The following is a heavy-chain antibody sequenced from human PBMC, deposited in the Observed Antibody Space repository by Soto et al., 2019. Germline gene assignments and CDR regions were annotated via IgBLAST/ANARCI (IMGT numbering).Heavy chain of an antibody. V-gene: IGHV1-46*01. D-gene: IGHD3-22*01. Sequence: ASVKVSCKASGYTFPSYYMHWVRQATGQGLEWMGIINPSGGSTSYAQKFQGRVTMTRDTSTSTVYMELSSLRSEDTAVYYCARDGGSMAYYYDSSGYWDYWGQGTLVTVSS. J-gene: IGHJ4*02. CDR1: GYTFPSYY. CDR2: INPSGGST. CDR3: ARDGGSMAYYYDSSGYWDY.